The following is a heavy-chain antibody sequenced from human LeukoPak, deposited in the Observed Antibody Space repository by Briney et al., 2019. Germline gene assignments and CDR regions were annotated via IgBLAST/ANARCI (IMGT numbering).Heavy chain of an antibody. CDR2: IRNDGSDK. D-gene: IGHD3-10*02. V-gene: IGHV3-30*02. CDR1: GFTFSNAW. J-gene: IGHJ4*02. Sequence: GGSLRLSCAASGFTFSNAWMSWVRQTPGKGLEWVAFIRNDGSDKYFADSVKGRFTISRDNSENTLYLQMSSLRAEDTALYYCAKEFVRSYYYVFDYWGQGTLVTVSS. CDR3: AKEFVRSYYYVFDY.